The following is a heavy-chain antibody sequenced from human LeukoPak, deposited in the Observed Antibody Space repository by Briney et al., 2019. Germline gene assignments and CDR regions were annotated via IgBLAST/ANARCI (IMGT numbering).Heavy chain of an antibody. J-gene: IGHJ3*02. V-gene: IGHV3-9*01. CDR3: AKDKSGNAFDI. CDR1: GFTFSSYA. CDR2: ISWNSGSI. Sequence: GGSLRLSCAASGFTFSSYAMHWVRQAPGKGLEWVSGISWNSGSIGYADSVKGRFTISRDNAKNSLYLQMNSLRAEDTALYYCAKDKSGNAFDIWGQGTMVTVSS. D-gene: IGHD3-10*01.